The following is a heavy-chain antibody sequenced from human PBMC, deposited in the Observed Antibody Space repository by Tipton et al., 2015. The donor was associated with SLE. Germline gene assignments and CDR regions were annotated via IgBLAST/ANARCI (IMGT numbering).Heavy chain of an antibody. CDR3: ARDRQWLNY. CDR2: IYHTGST. D-gene: IGHD6-19*01. Sequence: LSLTCVISGGSISTNSWWSWVRQSPGKGLEWLGQIYHTGSTRHNPSLKSRVTISVDTSKNQFSLRLSSVTAADTAVYYCARDRQWLNYWGQGTLVTVSS. CDR1: GGSISTNSW. J-gene: IGHJ4*02. V-gene: IGHV4-4*02.